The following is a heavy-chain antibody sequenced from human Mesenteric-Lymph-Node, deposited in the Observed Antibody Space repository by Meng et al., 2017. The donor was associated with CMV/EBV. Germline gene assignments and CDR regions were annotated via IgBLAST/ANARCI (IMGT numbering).Heavy chain of an antibody. CDR2: INPSGGAT. J-gene: IGHJ4*02. Sequence: CTASGYTFTRFYIHWVRQAPGQGLEWMGIINPSGGATTYAQKFQGRVTMTRDTSTSTVYMELSSLKSDDTAVYYCARGDVFAASSGEYWGQGTLVTVSS. V-gene: IGHV1-46*01. D-gene: IGHD3-22*01. CDR1: GYTFTRFY. CDR3: ARGDVFAASSGEY.